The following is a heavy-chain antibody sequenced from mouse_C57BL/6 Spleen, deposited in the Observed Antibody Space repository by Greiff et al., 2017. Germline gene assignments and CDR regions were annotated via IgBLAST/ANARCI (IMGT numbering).Heavy chain of an antibody. J-gene: IGHJ3*01. D-gene: IGHD1-1*01. CDR2: ILPGSGST. CDR1: GYTFTGYW. CDR3: ARDGSSSWFAY. Sequence: QVQLQQSGAELMKPGASVKLSCKATGYTFTGYWIEWVKQRPGHGLEWIGEILPGSGSTNYNEKFKGKATLTADKSSSTAYMQLSSLTSEDSAVYFCARDGSSSWFAYWGQGTLVTVSA. V-gene: IGHV1-9*01.